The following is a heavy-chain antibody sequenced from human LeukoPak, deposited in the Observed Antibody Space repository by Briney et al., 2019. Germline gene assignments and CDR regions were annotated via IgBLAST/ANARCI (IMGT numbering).Heavy chain of an antibody. Sequence: SETLSLTCTVSGGSISSYYWSWIRQPPGKGLEWIGSIYHSGSTYYNPSLKSRVTISVDTSKNQFSLKLSSVTAADTAVYYCARYGDYGGYYYYYYMDVWGKGTTVTVSS. V-gene: IGHV4-59*08. J-gene: IGHJ6*03. CDR3: ARYGDYGGYYYYYYMDV. D-gene: IGHD4-17*01. CDR2: IYHSGST. CDR1: GGSISSYY.